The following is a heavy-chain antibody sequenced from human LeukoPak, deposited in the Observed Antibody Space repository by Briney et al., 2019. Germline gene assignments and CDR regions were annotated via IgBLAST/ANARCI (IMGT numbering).Heavy chain of an antibody. D-gene: IGHD2-2*01. Sequence: GGSLRLSCAASGFTFDDYAMHWVRQAPGKGLEWVSSISSSSSYIYYADSVKGRFTISRDNAKNSLYLQMNSLRAEDTAVYYCARLSVYCSSTSCPPYYYYGMDVWGQGTTVTVSS. J-gene: IGHJ6*02. CDR2: ISSSSSYI. CDR3: ARLSVYCSSTSCPPYYYYGMDV. V-gene: IGHV3-21*01. CDR1: GFTFDDYA.